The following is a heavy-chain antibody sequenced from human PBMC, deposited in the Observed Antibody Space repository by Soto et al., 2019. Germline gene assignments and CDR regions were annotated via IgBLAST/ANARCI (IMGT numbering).Heavy chain of an antibody. V-gene: IGHV3-23*01. Sequence: EVQLLESGGGLVQHGGSLRLSGAASGFTFSSYDMSWVRQAPGKGLEWVSAISGSGGSTYYADSVKGRFTISRDNSKNTLYLPMNSLRAEDTAVSYCANTENYDCWSGPTFYFDYWGQGTLVTVSS. J-gene: IGHJ4*02. CDR1: GFTFSSYD. D-gene: IGHD3-3*01. CDR2: ISGSGGST. CDR3: ANTENYDCWSGPTFYFDY.